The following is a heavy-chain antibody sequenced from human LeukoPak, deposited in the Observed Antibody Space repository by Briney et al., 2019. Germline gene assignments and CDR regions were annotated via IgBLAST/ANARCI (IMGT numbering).Heavy chain of an antibody. CDR3: ARDEYYYDSSGYASPIYYFDY. CDR1: GGTFSSYA. D-gene: IGHD3-22*01. J-gene: IGHJ4*02. V-gene: IGHV1-69*13. Sequence: ASVKVSCKASGGTFSSYAINWVRQAPGQGLEWMGGIILIFGTANYAQKFQGRVTITADESTSTAYMELSSLRAEDTAVYYCARDEYYYDSSGYASPIYYFDYWGQGTLVTVSS. CDR2: IILIFGTA.